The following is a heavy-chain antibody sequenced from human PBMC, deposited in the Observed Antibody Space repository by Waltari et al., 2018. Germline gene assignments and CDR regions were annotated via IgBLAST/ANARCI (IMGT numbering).Heavy chain of an antibody. V-gene: IGHV4-38-2*01. Sequence: QVQLQESGPGLVKPSETLSLTCAASGYSISSGYYWGWIRQPPGKGLEWIGSIYHSGSTYYNPSLKGRVTISVDTSKNQFSLKLSSVTAADTAVYYCARHKPLVRELLPGGSFDYWGQGTLVTVSS. CDR1: GYSISSGYY. J-gene: IGHJ4*02. CDR3: ARHKPLVRELLPGGSFDY. CDR2: IYHSGST. D-gene: IGHD1-26*01.